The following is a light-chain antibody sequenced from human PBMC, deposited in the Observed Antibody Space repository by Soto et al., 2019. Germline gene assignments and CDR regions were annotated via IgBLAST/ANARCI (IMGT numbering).Light chain of an antibody. V-gene: IGLV2-14*01. CDR3: SSYTSSSTWV. Sequence: QSVLTQPASVSGSPGQSITLSCTGTSSDVGGYNYVSWYQEHPGKAPKLMIYDVNNRPSGVSNRFSGSKSGNTASLTISGLQAEDEADYYCSSYTSSSTWVFGGGTKLTVL. CDR2: DVN. CDR1: SSDVGGYNY. J-gene: IGLJ3*02.